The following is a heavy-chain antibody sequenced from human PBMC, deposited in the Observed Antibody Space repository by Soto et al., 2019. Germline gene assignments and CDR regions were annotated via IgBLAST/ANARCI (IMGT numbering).Heavy chain of an antibody. CDR1: GFTFRTYW. V-gene: IGHV3-7*05. D-gene: IGHD6-13*01. J-gene: IGHJ6*02. CDR3: ARDGSNSWYSYDYHGMDV. Sequence: EVQLVEYGGGLVQPGGSLRLSCGASGFTFRTYWLSWVRQVPGKGLEWVANINQDGSEKDYVDSVKGRFTISRDNAKKSLHLKMSSLRAEDTVLYYRARDGSNSWYSYDYHGMDVWGQGTKVTVPS. CDR2: INQDGSEK.